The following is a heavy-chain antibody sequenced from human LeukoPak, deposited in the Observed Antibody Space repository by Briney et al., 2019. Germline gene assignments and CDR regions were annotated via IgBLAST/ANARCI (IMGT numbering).Heavy chain of an antibody. Sequence: PGGSLRLSCAASGFTFSSYSMNWVRPAPGKGLEWVSGINWNGGSTGYADSVKGRFTISRDNAKNSLYLQMNSLRAEDTALYYCARPLVGAWGHFDYWGQGTLVTVSS. CDR1: GFTFSSYS. J-gene: IGHJ4*02. CDR2: INWNGGST. V-gene: IGHV3-20*04. D-gene: IGHD1-26*01. CDR3: ARPLVGAWGHFDY.